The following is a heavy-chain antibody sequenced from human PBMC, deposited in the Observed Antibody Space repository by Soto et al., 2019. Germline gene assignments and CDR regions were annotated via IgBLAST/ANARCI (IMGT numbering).Heavy chain of an antibody. CDR2: INHSGST. D-gene: IGHD2-2*01. J-gene: IGHJ6*03. CDR3: ARGHIGYCSSTSCRPRRYYMDV. CDR1: GGSFRGYY. Sequence: SETMALTCAVYGGSFRGYYWSWIRQHPGKGLEWIGEINHSGSTNYNPSLKSRVTISVDTSKNQFSLKLSSVTAADTAVYYCARGHIGYCSSTSCRPRRYYMDVWGKGTTVTVSS. V-gene: IGHV4-34*01.